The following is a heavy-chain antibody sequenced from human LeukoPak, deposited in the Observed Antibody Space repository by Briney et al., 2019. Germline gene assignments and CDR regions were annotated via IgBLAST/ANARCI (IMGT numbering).Heavy chain of an antibody. Sequence: PGGSLRLSCAASGFTFSSYGMHWVRQAPGKGLEWVAVISYDGSNKYYADSVKGRFTISRDNSKNTLYLQMNSLRAEDTAVYYCAKTSLGYCSSTSCYGNDYWGQGTLVTVSS. V-gene: IGHV3-30*18. CDR2: ISYDGSNK. J-gene: IGHJ4*02. D-gene: IGHD2-2*01. CDR3: AKTSLGYCSSTSCYGNDY. CDR1: GFTFSSYG.